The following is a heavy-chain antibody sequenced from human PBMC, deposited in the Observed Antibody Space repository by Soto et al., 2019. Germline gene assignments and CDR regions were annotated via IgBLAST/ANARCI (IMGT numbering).Heavy chain of an antibody. V-gene: IGHV4-39*01. CDR2: IYYSGST. CDR1: GGSISSSSYY. D-gene: IGHD2-15*01. J-gene: IGHJ5*02. Sequence: QLQLQESGPGLVKPSETLSLTCTVSGGSISSSSYYWGWIRQPPGKGLEWIGSIYYSGSTYYNPSPKGRGTISVDTSKNQFSLKLSSVTAADTAVYYCARPWGYCSGGSCSYFDPWGQGTLVTVSS. CDR3: ARPWGYCSGGSCSYFDP.